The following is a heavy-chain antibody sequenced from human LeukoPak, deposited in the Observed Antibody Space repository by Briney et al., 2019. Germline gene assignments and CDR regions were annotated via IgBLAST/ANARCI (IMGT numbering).Heavy chain of an antibody. CDR1: GFTFSSYG. J-gene: IGHJ1*01. CDR2: IWYDGSNK. D-gene: IGHD2-21*02. CDR3: ARGPYCGGDCPTRPEYFQH. V-gene: IGHV3-33*01. Sequence: GRSLRLFCAASGFTFSSYGMHWVRQAPGKGLEWVAVIWYDGSNKYYADSVKGRFTISRDNSKNTLYLQMNSLRAEDTAVYYCARGPYCGGDCPTRPEYFQHWGQGTLVTVSS.